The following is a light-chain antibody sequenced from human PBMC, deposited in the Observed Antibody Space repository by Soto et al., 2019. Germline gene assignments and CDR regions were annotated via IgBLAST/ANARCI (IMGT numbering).Light chain of an antibody. CDR3: QQYYNTPYT. CDR2: WAS. Sequence: DVVLTQSPDSLPVSLGERATINCKSSQSLLYSSNNKNYLAWYQQNPGQPPKLLIYWASTRESGVPDRFSGSGSGTDFTLTISVLQAEDVAVYYCQQYYNTPYTFGQGTKLEIK. V-gene: IGKV4-1*01. CDR1: QSLLYSSNNKNY. J-gene: IGKJ2*01.